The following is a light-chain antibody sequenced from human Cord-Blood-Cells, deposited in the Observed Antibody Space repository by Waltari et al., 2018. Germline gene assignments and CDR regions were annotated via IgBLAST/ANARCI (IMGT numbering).Light chain of an antibody. Sequence: EIVMTQSPATLSVSPGERATPSCRASQSVSSNLAWYQQKPGQAPRLLIYGASTRATDIPARFSGSGSGTEFTLTISSLQSEDFAVYYCQQYNNWPFTFGPGTKVDIK. J-gene: IGKJ3*01. V-gene: IGKV3-15*01. CDR3: QQYNNWPFT. CDR1: QSVSSN. CDR2: GAS.